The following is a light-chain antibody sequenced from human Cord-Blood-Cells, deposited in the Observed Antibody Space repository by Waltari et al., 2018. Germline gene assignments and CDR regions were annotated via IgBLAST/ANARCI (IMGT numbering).Light chain of an antibody. V-gene: IGLV2-23*01. Sequence: QSALTQPASVSGSPGQSITISCTGTSSDVGGYNLVSWYQQHPSKAPKIMIYEGSKRPSGVSNRFSGSKSGNTASLTISGLQAEDEADYYCCSYAGSSTVFGGGTKLTVL. CDR3: CSYAGSSTV. CDR2: EGS. J-gene: IGLJ3*02. CDR1: SSDVGGYNL.